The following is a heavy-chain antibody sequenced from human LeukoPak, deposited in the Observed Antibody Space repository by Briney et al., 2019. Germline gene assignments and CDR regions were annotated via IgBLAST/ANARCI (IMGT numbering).Heavy chain of an antibody. CDR2: VYYSGTT. D-gene: IGHD2-2*01. CDR1: GGSISSFY. J-gene: IGHJ5*02. Sequence: SETLSLTCTVSGGSISSFYWSWIRQPPGKGLEWIGCVYYSGTTNYNPSLKSRVTISGDTSKNQFSLKLNSVTAADTAVYYCAREVVVVPAALYWFDPWGQGTLVTVSS. V-gene: IGHV4-59*01. CDR3: AREVVVVPAALYWFDP.